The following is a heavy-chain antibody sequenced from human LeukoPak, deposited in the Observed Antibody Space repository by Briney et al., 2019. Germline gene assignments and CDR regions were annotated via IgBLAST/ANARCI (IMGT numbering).Heavy chain of an antibody. J-gene: IGHJ4*02. D-gene: IGHD2-2*01. CDR2: INHSGST. CDR3: ARCGSSTSYPIDY. V-gene: IGHV4-34*01. CDR1: GGSISSYY. Sequence: SETLSLTCTVSGGSISSYYWSWIRQPPGKGLEWIGEINHSGSTNYNPSLKSRVTISVDTSKNQFSLKLSSVTAADTAVYYCARCGSSTSYPIDYWGQGTLVTVSS.